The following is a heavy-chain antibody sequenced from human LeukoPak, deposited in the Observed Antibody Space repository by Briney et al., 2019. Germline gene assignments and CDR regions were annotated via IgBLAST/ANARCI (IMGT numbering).Heavy chain of an antibody. V-gene: IGHV3-9*01. D-gene: IGHD2-15*01. J-gene: IGHJ4*02. Sequence: GGSLRLSCAASGFTFDDYAMHWVRQAPGKGLEWVSGISWNSGSIGYADSVKGRFTISRDNAKNSLYLQMNSLRAEDTALYYCAKGASLAATDYWGQGTLVTVSS. CDR3: AKGASLAATDY. CDR2: ISWNSGSI. CDR1: GFTFDDYA.